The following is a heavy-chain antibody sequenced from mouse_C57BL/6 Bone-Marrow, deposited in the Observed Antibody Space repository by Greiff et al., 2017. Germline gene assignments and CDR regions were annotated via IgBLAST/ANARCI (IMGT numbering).Heavy chain of an antibody. CDR3: ARFGDYDGFAY. CDR1: GYTFTNYW. Sequence: VQLQQSGAELVRPGTSVKMSCKASGYTFTNYWIGWAKQRPGHGLEWIGDIYPGGGYTNYNEKFKGKGTLTADKSSSTAYMQFSSLTSEDSAIYYCARFGDYDGFAYWGQGTLVTVSA. D-gene: IGHD2-4*01. CDR2: IYPGGGYT. V-gene: IGHV1-63*01. J-gene: IGHJ3*01.